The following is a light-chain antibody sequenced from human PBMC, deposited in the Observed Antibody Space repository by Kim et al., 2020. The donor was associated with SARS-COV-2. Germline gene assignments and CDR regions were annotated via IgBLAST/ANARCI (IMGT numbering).Light chain of an antibody. Sequence: GQGVTTSCFGSRPKNGRYYVNWYQQPPGTAPQLLIYSNNQRPSGVPGRFPGFQAGTSASPGISWLPFGGGAELYCAALDDSLSGWVFGGGTQLTVL. CDR1: RPKNGRYY. V-gene: IGLV1-47*02. CDR2: SNN. J-gene: IGLJ3*02. CDR3: AALDDSLSGWV.